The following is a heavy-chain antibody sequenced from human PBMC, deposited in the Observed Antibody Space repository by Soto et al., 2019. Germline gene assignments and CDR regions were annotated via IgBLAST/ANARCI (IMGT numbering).Heavy chain of an antibody. CDR1: GFTFSSYW. Sequence: EVQLVESGGGLVQPGGSLRLSCVASGFTFSSYWTSWVRQAPGKGLEWVANIKQDGSEKYYVDSVKDRFTISRDNAKNSLYLQMNSLRAEDSAVYYCARVYPGSGWPYHYYGMDVWGQGTTVTVSS. CDR3: ARVYPGSGWPYHYYGMDV. V-gene: IGHV3-7*01. J-gene: IGHJ6*02. D-gene: IGHD6-19*01. CDR2: IKQDGSEK.